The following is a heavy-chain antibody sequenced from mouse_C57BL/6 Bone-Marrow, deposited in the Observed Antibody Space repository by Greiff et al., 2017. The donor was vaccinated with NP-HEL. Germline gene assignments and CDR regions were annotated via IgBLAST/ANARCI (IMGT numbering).Heavy chain of an antibody. CDR1: GFTFSDYY. CDR2: ISNGGGST. CDR3: ARRRVDGSYYSNFYAMDY. D-gene: IGHD2-5*01. J-gene: IGHJ4*01. V-gene: IGHV5-12*01. Sequence: DVMLVESGGGLVQPGGSLKLSCAASGFTFSDYYMYWVRQTPEKRLEWVAYISNGGGSTYYPDTVKGRFTISRDNAKNTLYLQMSRLKSEDTAMYYCARRRVDGSYYSNFYAMDYWGQGTSVTVSS.